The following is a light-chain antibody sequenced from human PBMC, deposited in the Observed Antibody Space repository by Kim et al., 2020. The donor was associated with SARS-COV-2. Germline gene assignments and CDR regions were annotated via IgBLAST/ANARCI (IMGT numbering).Light chain of an antibody. J-gene: IGKJ4*01. V-gene: IGKV1-39*01. CDR3: QQTYSTPRT. CDR1: QNIRKY. Sequence: DIQMTQSPSSLSASVGDRVTITCRASQNIRKYLNWYQHKPGKAPKLLIYAASSLQSGVPSRFSGSGSGTDFTLTISSLQPEDFATYYCQQTYSTPRTFGGGTKLEIK. CDR2: AAS.